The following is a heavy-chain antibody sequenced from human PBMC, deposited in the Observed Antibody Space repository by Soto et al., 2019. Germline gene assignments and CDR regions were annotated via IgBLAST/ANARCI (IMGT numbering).Heavy chain of an antibody. CDR2: IIPIFGTA. CDR3: ASGGYSYGFWDAFDI. D-gene: IGHD5-18*01. CDR1: GGTFSSYA. J-gene: IGHJ3*02. V-gene: IGHV1-69*13. Sequence: GAAVNVSCKASGGTFSSYAISWVRQAPGQGLEWMGGIIPIFGTANYAQKLQGRVTITADESTSTAYMELSSLRSEDTAVYYCASGGYSYGFWDAFDIWGQGTMVTVS.